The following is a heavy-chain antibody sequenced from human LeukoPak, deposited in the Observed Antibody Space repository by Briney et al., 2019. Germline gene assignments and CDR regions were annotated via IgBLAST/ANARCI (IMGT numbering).Heavy chain of an antibody. J-gene: IGHJ4*02. V-gene: IGHV3-48*03. CDR1: GFTFSSYE. CDR3: ARDALLWFGEFLY. D-gene: IGHD3-10*01. Sequence: GGSLRLSCAASGFTFSSYEMNWVRQAPEKGLEWVSYINHNGDTIYYADSVKGRFTVSRDNAKNSLYLQMNSLRAEDTAVYYCARDALLWFGEFLYWGQGTLVTVSS. CDR2: INHNGDTI.